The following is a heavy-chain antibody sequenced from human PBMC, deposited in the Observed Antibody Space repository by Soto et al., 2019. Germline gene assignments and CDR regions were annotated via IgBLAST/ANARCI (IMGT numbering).Heavy chain of an antibody. CDR1: GFTFSDFY. CDR3: ARDRDTYGHGFFDY. Sequence: GGSLRLSCAASGFTFSDFYMTWIRQAPGKGLEWISCISSTSTHTNYADSVKGRFTVSRDNANNSLYLEMNNLRADDTAVYFCARDRDTYGHGFFDYWGRGA. J-gene: IGHJ4*02. D-gene: IGHD5-18*01. V-gene: IGHV3-11*05. CDR2: ISSTSTHT.